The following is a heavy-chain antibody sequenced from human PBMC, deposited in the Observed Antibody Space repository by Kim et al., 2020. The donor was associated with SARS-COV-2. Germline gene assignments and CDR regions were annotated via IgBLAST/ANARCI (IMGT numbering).Heavy chain of an antibody. CDR1: GYSFTSYW. CDR2: IDPSDSYT. J-gene: IGHJ4*02. V-gene: IGHV5-10-1*01. Sequence: GESLKISCKGSGYSFTSYWISWVRQMPGKGLEWMGRIDPSDSYTNYSPSFQGHVTISADKSISTAYLQWSSLKASDTAMYYCARHVIICSGGSCYPMFDYWGQGTLDTVSS. D-gene: IGHD2-15*01. CDR3: ARHVIICSGGSCYPMFDY.